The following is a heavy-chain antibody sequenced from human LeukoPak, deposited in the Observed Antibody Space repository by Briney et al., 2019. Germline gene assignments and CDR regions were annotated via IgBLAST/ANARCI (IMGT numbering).Heavy chain of an antibody. D-gene: IGHD2-15*01. V-gene: IGHV4-34*01. CDR2: INHSGST. CDR3: ASQGYQRRYRAGAFDI. Sequence: SETLSLTCAVYGGSFSGYYWSWIRQPPGKGLEWIGEINHSGSTNYNPSLKSRVTISVDTSKNQFSLKLSSVTAAGTAVYYCASQGYQRRYRAGAFDIWGQGTMVTVSS. J-gene: IGHJ3*02. CDR1: GGSFSGYY.